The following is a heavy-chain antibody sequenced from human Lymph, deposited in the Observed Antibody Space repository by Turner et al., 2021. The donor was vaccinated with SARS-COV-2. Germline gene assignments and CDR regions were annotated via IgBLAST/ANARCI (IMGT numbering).Heavy chain of an antibody. CDR2: ISGDGGST. V-gene: IGHV3-43*02. CDR3: AKEGLSGRRLQFVPYFAY. J-gene: IGHJ4*02. CDR1: GLTFDDYA. D-gene: IGHD5-12*01. Sequence: EVQLVESGGGVVQPGGSLRLSCAASGLTFDDYAMHWVRQAPGKGLEWVSLISGDGGSTYYADSVKGRFTISRDDSKNSLYLQINSLRPEDTALYYCAKEGLSGRRLQFVPYFAYWGQGTLVSVSS.